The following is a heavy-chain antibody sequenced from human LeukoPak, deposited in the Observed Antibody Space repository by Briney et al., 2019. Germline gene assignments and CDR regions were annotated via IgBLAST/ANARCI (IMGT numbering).Heavy chain of an antibody. D-gene: IGHD3-3*01. CDR3: ATDRGWRTSGYYLYYFEY. Sequence: GGSLRLSCAASGFTFSSYWMNWARQAPGKGLEWVASIKHDGSEKYYVDSVRGRFTISRDNTMNSLYLQMSSLRAEDTAVYYCATDRGWRTSGYYLYYFEYWGQGTLVTFSS. CDR1: GFTFSSYW. J-gene: IGHJ4*02. CDR2: IKHDGSEK. V-gene: IGHV3-7*01.